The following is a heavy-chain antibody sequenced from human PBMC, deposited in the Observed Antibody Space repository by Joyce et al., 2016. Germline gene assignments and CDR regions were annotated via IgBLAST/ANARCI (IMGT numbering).Heavy chain of an antibody. CDR2: ISTYFNTP. CDR1: GGNFNSNA. V-gene: IGHV1-69*12. CDR3: ARGPSDFGDAVGFYYGMDV. D-gene: IGHD4-17*01. J-gene: IGHJ6*02. Sequence: QVQLVQAGAEVRKPGSSVKVSCKASGGNFNSNAISWVRQAPGHGLCGRGGISTYFNTPTYTHKVRGRVTITADESASTVVLELSSLRSDDTALYYCARGPSDFGDAVGFYYGMDVWGQGTTVTVSS.